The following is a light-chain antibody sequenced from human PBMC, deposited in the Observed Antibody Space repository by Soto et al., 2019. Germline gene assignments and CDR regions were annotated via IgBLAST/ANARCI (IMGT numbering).Light chain of an antibody. CDR1: QSVTSN. CDR3: QQYNNWPRT. Sequence: EIVMTQSPATLSVSPGERATLSCRASQSVTSNVAWYQQKPGQAPGLLIYGASTRATAIPARFSGSGSGTEFILTISSLQSEDFAVYYCQQYNNWPRTFGQGTKVEIK. V-gene: IGKV3-15*01. J-gene: IGKJ1*01. CDR2: GAS.